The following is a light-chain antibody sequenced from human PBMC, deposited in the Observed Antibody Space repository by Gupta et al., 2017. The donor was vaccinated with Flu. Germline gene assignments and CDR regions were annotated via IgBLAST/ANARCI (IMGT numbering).Light chain of an antibody. V-gene: IGLV1-40*01. CDR2: GNN. CDR1: TSHIGAGYD. J-gene: IGLJ3*02. Sequence: QFVLTPPPSVSGAPGQTVTISCTRSTSHIGAGYDVHWYQQVPGRAPKRLIFGNNNRPPGVSDRFSGSKSGTSASLAIAGLQAEDEAEYYCQSYDNSLSGSKVFGGGTKLTVL. CDR3: QSYDNSLSGSKV.